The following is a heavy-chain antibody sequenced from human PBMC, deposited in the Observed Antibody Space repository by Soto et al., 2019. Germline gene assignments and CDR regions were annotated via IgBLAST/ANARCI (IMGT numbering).Heavy chain of an antibody. J-gene: IGHJ6*02. CDR2: IYYSGST. CDR1: GGSISSGGYY. D-gene: IGHD2-2*01. CDR3: ARDRAWGVVPAAIDGYYGMDV. Sequence: ASETLSLTCTFSGGSISSGGYYWSWIRQHPGKGLEWIGYIYYSGSTYYNPSLKSRVTISVDTSKNQFSLKLSSVTAADTAVYYCARDRAWGVVPAAIDGYYGMDVWGQGTTVTVS. V-gene: IGHV4-31*03.